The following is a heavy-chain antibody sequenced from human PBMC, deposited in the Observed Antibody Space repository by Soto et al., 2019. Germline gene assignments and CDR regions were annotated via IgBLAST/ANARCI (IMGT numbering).Heavy chain of an antibody. V-gene: IGHV5-51*01. CDR1: GYSFTNYW. Sequence: PGESLKISCKGSGYSFTNYWIGWVRQQPGKGLEWMGTIFPGDSDTRYSPSFQGQVTISADKSISTAYLQWSSLKASDTAMYYCARTSAAGKYYYGMDVWGQGTTVTVSS. CDR2: IFPGDSDT. CDR3: ARTSAAGKYYYGMDV. D-gene: IGHD6-13*01. J-gene: IGHJ6*02.